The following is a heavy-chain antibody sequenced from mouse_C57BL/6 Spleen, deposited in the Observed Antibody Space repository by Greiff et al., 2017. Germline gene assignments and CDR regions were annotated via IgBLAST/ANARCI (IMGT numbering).Heavy chain of an antibody. CDR2: IYPGDGDT. Sequence: VQLQQSGPELVKPGASVKISCKASGYAFSSSWMYWVKQRPGKGLEWIGRIYPGDGDTNYNGKFKGKATLTADKSSSTAYMQLSSLTSEDSAVYFCAPLTTWFAYWGQGPLVTVAA. D-gene: IGHD4-1*01. J-gene: IGHJ3*01. CDR3: APLTTWFAY. CDR1: GYAFSSSW. V-gene: IGHV1-82*01.